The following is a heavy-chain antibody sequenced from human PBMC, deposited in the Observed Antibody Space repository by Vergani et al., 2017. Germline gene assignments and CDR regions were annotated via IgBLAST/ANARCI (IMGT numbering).Heavy chain of an antibody. Sequence: EVQLVQSGAEVQKPGESLKISCQGSGYSITNYWIAWVRQRPGKGLEWMGIIYAGDSDVRYSPSFQGQVTMSVDKSLSTAYLQWSSLKASDTATYCYAKTHDCSSLYSTYNWFDPCGQGTQVTVSS. CDR1: GYSITNYW. CDR2: IYAGDSDV. J-gene: IGHJ5*02. D-gene: IGHD3-3*01. V-gene: IGHV5-51*03. CDR3: AKTHDCSSLYSTYNWFDP.